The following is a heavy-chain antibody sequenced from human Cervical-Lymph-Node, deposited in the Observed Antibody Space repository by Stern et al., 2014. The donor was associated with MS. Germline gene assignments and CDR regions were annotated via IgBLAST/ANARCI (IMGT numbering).Heavy chain of an antibody. J-gene: IGHJ4*02. CDR1: GYTLTDLS. CDR2: FDPEHGET. CDR3: VTGGWYWYF. Sequence: VPLEQSGAEVKKPGASVKVSCKVSGYTLTDLSMVWVRQPPGKGLEWMGGFDPEHGETIYAQKFQGRVTMTEDTSTDTAYMELSSLRSEDTAVYYCVTGGWYWYFWGQGTLVTVSS. D-gene: IGHD6-19*01. V-gene: IGHV1-24*01.